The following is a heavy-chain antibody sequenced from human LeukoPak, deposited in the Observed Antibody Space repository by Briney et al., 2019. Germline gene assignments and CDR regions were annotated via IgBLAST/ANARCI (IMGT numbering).Heavy chain of an antibody. CDR2: ISSSSSTI. CDR1: GFTFSSYS. CDR3: ARVSKPAYGDYGVDY. D-gene: IGHD4-17*01. V-gene: IGHV3-48*01. Sequence: GGSLRLSCAASGFTFSSYSMNWVRQAPGKGPEWVSYISSSSSTIYYADSVKGRFTISRDNAKNSLYLQMNSLRAEDTAVYYCARVSKPAYGDYGVDYWGQGTLVTVSS. J-gene: IGHJ4*02.